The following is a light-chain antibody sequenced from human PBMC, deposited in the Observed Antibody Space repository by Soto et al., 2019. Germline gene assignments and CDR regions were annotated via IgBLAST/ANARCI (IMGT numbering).Light chain of an antibody. J-gene: IGKJ1*01. Sequence: EIVVTPSPATLSVSPVERATLSCRASQSLSSNLAWYQQKPGQAPRLLIYGASTRAAGIPARFSGSGSETEFTLTISSLQSEDSALYYCHQYNDWPRTFGQGTKVDIK. CDR2: GAS. CDR3: HQYNDWPRT. V-gene: IGKV3-15*01. CDR1: QSLSSN.